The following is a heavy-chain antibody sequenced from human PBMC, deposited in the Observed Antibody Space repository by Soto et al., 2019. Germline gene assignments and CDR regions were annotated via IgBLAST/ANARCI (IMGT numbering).Heavy chain of an antibody. D-gene: IGHD1-7*01. Sequence: PGGSLRLSCAASGFTFSSYWMHWVRQAPGKGLVWVSRINSDGSSTSYADSVKGRFTISRDNAKNTLYLQMNSLRAEDTAVYYCARVVTGIGTTSRVFWFDPWGQGTLVTVSS. CDR2: INSDGSST. CDR1: GFTFSSYW. V-gene: IGHV3-74*01. J-gene: IGHJ5*02. CDR3: ARVVTGIGTTSRVFWFDP.